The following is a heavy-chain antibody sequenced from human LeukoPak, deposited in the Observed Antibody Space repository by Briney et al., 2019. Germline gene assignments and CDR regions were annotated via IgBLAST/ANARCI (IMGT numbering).Heavy chain of an antibody. D-gene: IGHD4/OR15-4a*01. J-gene: IGHJ3*02. CDR2: ISGSGGST. Sequence: GGSLRLSCAASGYTFSSYAMSWVRQAPGKGLEGGSAISGSGGSTYYADSVKGRFTISRDNSKNTLYLQMNALRAEDTAVYYCASPRANHDAFDIWGQGTMVTVSS. V-gene: IGHV3-23*01. CDR1: GYTFSSYA. CDR3: ASPRANHDAFDI.